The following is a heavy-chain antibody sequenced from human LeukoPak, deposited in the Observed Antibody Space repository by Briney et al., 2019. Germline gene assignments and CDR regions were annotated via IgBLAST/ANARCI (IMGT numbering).Heavy chain of an antibody. V-gene: IGHV4-39*07. J-gene: IGHJ4*02. CDR3: ARDTRFGDFSY. CDR2: IYYSGST. CDR1: GGSISSSSYY. D-gene: IGHD4-17*01. Sequence: SETLSLTCTVSGGSISSSSYYWGWIRQPPGKGLEWIGSIYYSGSTYYNPSLKSRVTISVDTSKNQFSLKLSSVTAADTAVYYCARDTRFGDFSYWGQGTLVTVSS.